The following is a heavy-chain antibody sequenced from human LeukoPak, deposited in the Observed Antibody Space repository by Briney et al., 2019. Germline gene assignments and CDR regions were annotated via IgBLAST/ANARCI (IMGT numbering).Heavy chain of an antibody. CDR1: GFTFSNYS. D-gene: IGHD6-19*01. Sequence: GGSLRLSCAASGFTFSNYSMNWVRQAPGEGLEWVSSISSRSSYIYYADSLKGRFTISRDNAKNSLYLQMNSLRAEDTAVYYCARDKSSGWYYPFDYYYYMDVWGKGTTVTISS. CDR2: ISSRSSYI. CDR3: ARDKSSGWYYPFDYYYYMDV. V-gene: IGHV3-21*01. J-gene: IGHJ6*03.